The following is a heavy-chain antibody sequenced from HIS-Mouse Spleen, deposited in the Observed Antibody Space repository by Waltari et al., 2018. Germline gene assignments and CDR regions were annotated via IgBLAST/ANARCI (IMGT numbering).Heavy chain of an antibody. CDR3: ARWVGYGGNTGFDY. J-gene: IGHJ4*02. CDR2: IIPILGIA. Sequence: QVQLVQSGAGVKKPGSSVKVSCKAHGGNFSSYASTWGREAPGQGLEWMGRIIPILGIANYAQKFQGRVTITADKSTSTAYMELSSLRSEDTAVYYCARWVGYGGNTGFDYWGQGTLVTVSS. CDR1: GGNFSSYA. V-gene: IGHV1-69*04. D-gene: IGHD4-17*01.